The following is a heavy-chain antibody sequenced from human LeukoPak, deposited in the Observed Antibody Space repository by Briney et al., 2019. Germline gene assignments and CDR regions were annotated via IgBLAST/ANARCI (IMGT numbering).Heavy chain of an antibody. V-gene: IGHV4-4*07. CDR1: GGSISSYY. Sequence: SETLSLTCTVSGGSISSYYWSWIRQPAGKGLEWIGRIYTSGSTYYNPSLKSRVTISVDTSKNQFSLKLSPVTAADTAVYYCARVILGGYCTNGVCSYFDYWGQGTLVTVSS. CDR3: ARVILGGYCTNGVCSYFDY. CDR2: IYTSGST. J-gene: IGHJ4*02. D-gene: IGHD2-8*01.